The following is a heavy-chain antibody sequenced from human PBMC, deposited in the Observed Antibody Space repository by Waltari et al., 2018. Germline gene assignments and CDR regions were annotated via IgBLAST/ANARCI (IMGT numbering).Heavy chain of an antibody. CDR3: ARRIVATYGRGNAFDI. Sequence: QVQLVQSGAEVKKPGSSVKVSCKASGGTFSSYAISWVRQAPGQGLEWMGRIIPIFGTANYAQKFQGRVTITADKSTSTAYRELSSLRSEDTAVYYCARRIVATYGRGNAFDIWGQGTMVTVSS. V-gene: IGHV1-69*08. CDR1: GGTFSSYA. CDR2: IIPIFGTA. J-gene: IGHJ3*02. D-gene: IGHD5-12*01.